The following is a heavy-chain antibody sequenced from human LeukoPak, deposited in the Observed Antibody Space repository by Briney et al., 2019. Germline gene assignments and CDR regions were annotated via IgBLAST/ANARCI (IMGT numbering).Heavy chain of an antibody. D-gene: IGHD4-11*01. V-gene: IGHV4-59*08. Sequence: SETLSLTCTVSGGSISPYYWSWIRQPPRKGLEWIGYIFYTGSTSYNPSLRSRVTISIDASNQFSLKLDSVTAADTAVYYCAGHSDYSNPIFNYWGQGTLVTVSS. J-gene: IGHJ4*02. CDR3: AGHSDYSNPIFNY. CDR1: GGSISPYY. CDR2: IFYTGST.